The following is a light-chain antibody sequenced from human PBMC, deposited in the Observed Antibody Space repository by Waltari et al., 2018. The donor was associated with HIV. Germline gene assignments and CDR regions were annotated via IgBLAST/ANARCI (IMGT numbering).Light chain of an antibody. CDR2: DVT. J-gene: IGLJ2*01. CDR3: VSYTEKDTFLL. CDR1: SNDIGTYNF. V-gene: IGLV2-8*01. Sequence: QSALTQPPSASGSPGKSVALSCPGSSNDIGTYNFVSWYQHHPGKAPKLIIYDVTRRPPGIPDRFSGTKSGYTASLTVSDLQVEDEADYYCVSYTEKDTFLLFGGGTKLAV.